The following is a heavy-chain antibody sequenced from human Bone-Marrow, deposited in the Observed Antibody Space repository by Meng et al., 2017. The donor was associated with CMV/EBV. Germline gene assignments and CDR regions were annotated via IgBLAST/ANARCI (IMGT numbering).Heavy chain of an antibody. Sequence: ASVKVSCKASGYTFTGYYMHWVRQAPGQGLEWMGWINPNSGGTNYAQKFQGRVTMTRDTSISTAYMELSRLRSDDTAAYYCARDVAIYCSGGSCYRGSYWFDPCGQGTLVTVSS. D-gene: IGHD2-15*01. CDR1: GYTFTGYY. J-gene: IGHJ5*02. CDR3: ARDVAIYCSGGSCYRGSYWFDP. CDR2: INPNSGGT. V-gene: IGHV1-2*02.